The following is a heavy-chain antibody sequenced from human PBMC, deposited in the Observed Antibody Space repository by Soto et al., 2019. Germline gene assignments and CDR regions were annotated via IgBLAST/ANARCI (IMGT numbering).Heavy chain of an antibody. CDR1: GGSISSSSYY. CDR2: IYYSGST. J-gene: IGHJ5*02. CDR3: ARPLLATVTEWFDP. Sequence: SETLSLTCTVSGGSISSSSYYWGWIRQPPGKGLEWIGSIYYSGSTYYNPSLKSRVTISVDTSKNQFSLKLSSVTAADTAVYYCARPLLATVTEWFDPWGQGTLVTVSS. D-gene: IGHD4-4*01. V-gene: IGHV4-39*01.